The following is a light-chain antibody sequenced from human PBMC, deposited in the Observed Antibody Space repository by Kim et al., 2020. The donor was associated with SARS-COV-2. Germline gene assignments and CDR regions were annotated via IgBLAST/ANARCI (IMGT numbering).Light chain of an antibody. CDR1: QSISTW. Sequence: DIQMTQSPSTLSASVGDRVTITCRASQSISTWLAWYQQKPGKAPKLLIYKASSLEIGVPSRFSGSGSATEFTLTISSLQPDDFATYYCQEYNSDSGTFGQGTKLVI. J-gene: IGKJ2*02. CDR3: QEYNSDSGT. V-gene: IGKV1-5*03. CDR2: KAS.